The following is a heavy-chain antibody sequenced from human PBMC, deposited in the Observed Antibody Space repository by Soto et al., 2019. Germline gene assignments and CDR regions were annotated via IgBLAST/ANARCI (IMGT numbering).Heavy chain of an antibody. Sequence: SQTLSLTCAISGDSVSSNSAAWNWIRQSPSRGLEWLGRTYYRSKWYNDYAVSVKSRITINPDTSKNQFSLQLNSVTPEDRAVYYCARGSDFWSGSNFYYYYGMDVWGQGTTVTVSS. CDR1: GDSVSSNSAA. D-gene: IGHD3-3*01. J-gene: IGHJ6*02. V-gene: IGHV6-1*01. CDR2: TYYRSKWYN. CDR3: ARGSDFWSGSNFYYYYGMDV.